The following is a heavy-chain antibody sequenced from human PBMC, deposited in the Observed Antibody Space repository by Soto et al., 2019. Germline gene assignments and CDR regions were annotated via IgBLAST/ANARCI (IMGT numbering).Heavy chain of an antibody. J-gene: IGHJ3*02. D-gene: IGHD2-15*01. CDR2: ISGSGGST. CDR1: GFTFSSYA. V-gene: IGHV3-23*01. CDR3: ANSVVVVVAAGRDHDAFDI. Sequence: GGSLRLSCAASGFTFSSYAMSWVRQAPGKGLEWVSAISGSGGSTYYADSVKGRFTISRDNSKNTLYLQMNSLRAEDTAVYYCANSVVVVVAAGRDHDAFDIWGQGTMVTVSS.